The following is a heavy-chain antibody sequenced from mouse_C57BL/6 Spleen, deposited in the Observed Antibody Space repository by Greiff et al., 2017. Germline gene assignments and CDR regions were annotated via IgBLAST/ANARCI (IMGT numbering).Heavy chain of an antibody. D-gene: IGHD2-5*01. Sequence: QVQLQQPGAELVKPGASVKLSCKASGYTFTSYWMHWVKQRPGRGLEWIGRIDPNSGCTKYNEKFKSKATLTVDKPSSTAYMQLSSLTTEDSAVYYCERSATRVTRDDLDYWGQGTTLTVSS. CDR1: GYTFTSYW. J-gene: IGHJ2*01. CDR2: IDPNSGCT. CDR3: ERSATRVTRDDLDY. V-gene: IGHV1-72*01.